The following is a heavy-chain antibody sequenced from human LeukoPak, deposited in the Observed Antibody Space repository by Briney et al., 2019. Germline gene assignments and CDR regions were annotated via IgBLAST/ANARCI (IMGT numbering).Heavy chain of an antibody. Sequence: ASVKVSCKASGYTFTGYYMHWVRQAPGQGLEWMGRINPNSGGTNYAQKFQGRVTMTRDTSISTAYMELSRLRSDDTAVYYCARLLTGATPFDDWGQGTLVTVSS. CDR1: GYTFTGYY. D-gene: IGHD1-7*01. V-gene: IGHV1-2*06. J-gene: IGHJ4*02. CDR3: ARLLTGATPFDD. CDR2: INPNSGGT.